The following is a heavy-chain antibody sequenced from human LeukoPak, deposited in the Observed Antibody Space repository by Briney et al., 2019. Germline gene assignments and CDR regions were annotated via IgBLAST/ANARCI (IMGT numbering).Heavy chain of an antibody. CDR2: IYYGGST. J-gene: IGHJ4*02. D-gene: IGHD4-17*01. CDR1: GGSISSSSYY. V-gene: IGHV4-39*07. CDR3: ARGLYGDYVVAVYYFDY. Sequence: PSETLSLTCTVSGGSISSSSYYWGWIRQPPGKGLEWIGSIYYGGSTYYNPSLKSRVTISVDTSKNQFSLKLSSVTAADTAVYYCARGLYGDYVVAVYYFDYWGQGTLVTVSS.